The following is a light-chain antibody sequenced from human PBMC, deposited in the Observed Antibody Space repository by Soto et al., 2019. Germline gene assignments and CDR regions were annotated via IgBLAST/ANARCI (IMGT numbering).Light chain of an antibody. CDR2: AAS. V-gene: IGKV1-27*01. Sequence: DIQMTQSPSSLSASVGDRVTITCRASQAIYNYLAWYQQKPGKVPTLLISAASTLQSGVPSRFSGSGSGTDFTLTISSRQPEEVATYYCQKFSAVPTFGGGTKVEI. CDR1: QAIYNY. CDR3: QKFSAVPT. J-gene: IGKJ4*01.